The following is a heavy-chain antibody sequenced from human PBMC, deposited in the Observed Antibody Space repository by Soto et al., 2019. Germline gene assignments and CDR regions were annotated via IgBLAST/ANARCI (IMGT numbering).Heavy chain of an antibody. CDR3: ARNVPVTTLGY. CDR1: GVTVSNNY. V-gene: IGHV3-66*01. J-gene: IGHJ4*02. Sequence: EVQLVESGGGLVQPGGSLRLSCAASGVTVSNNYMTWVRQAPGKGLELVSSIYSTGNTFYADSVKGRFTISRDNSKNTLYLQMNRLRVEDTAVYYCARNVPVTTLGYWGQGTLVTVSS. CDR2: IYSTGNT. D-gene: IGHD4-17*01.